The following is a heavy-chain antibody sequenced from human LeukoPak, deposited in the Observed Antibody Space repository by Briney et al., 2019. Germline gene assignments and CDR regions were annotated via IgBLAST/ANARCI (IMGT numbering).Heavy chain of an antibody. CDR2: VYYSGNT. Sequence: PSETLSLTCTVSGGSISSYYWSWIRQPPGRGLEYIGHVYYSGNTDYNPSLKSRVTMSVDTPKNQFSLRLNSVTAADTAVYYCARWYCSTTTCYYLDHWGQGTLVTVSS. V-gene: IGHV4-59*01. D-gene: IGHD2-2*01. CDR3: ARWYCSTTTCYYLDH. J-gene: IGHJ4*02. CDR1: GGSISSYY.